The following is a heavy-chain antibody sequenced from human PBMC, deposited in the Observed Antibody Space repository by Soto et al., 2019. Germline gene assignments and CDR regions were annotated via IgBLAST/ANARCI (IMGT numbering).Heavy chain of an antibody. CDR1: GFTFSSYA. V-gene: IGHV3-23*01. J-gene: IGHJ6*02. Sequence: PGGSLRLSCAASGFTFSSYAMSWVRQAPGKGLEWVSAISGSGGSTYYADSVKGRFTISRDNSKNTLYLQMNSLRAEDTAVYYCAKVRFGSRTRGGMDVWGQGTTVTVSS. CDR2: ISGSGGST. CDR3: AKVRFGSRTRGGMDV. D-gene: IGHD1-26*01.